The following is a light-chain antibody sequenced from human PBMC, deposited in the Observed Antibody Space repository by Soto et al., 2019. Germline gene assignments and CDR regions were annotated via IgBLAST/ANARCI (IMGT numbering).Light chain of an antibody. Sequence: SYELTQPPSVSVAPGKTARIPCGGNNIGSYSVHWYQQKPGQAPVLVIYYDSDRPSGIPERFSASSSGNTATLTISRVEAGDEADYYCQVWDTSGDHSVEFGGGTKLTVL. CDR1: NIGSYS. V-gene: IGLV3-21*04. J-gene: IGLJ2*01. CDR2: YDS. CDR3: QVWDTSGDHSVE.